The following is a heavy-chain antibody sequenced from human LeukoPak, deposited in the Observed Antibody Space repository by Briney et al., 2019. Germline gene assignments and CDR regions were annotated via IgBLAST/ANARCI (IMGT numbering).Heavy chain of an antibody. J-gene: IGHJ4*02. CDR2: IWYDGNNK. Sequence: GGSLRLSCAASGFTFSSYGMHWVRQAPGKGLEWVAVIWYDGNNKYYADFVKGRFTISRDNSKNTLYLQMNSLRAEDTAVYYCARNRTHSGSYIWSNWGQGPLVTVSS. CDR1: GFTFSSYG. V-gene: IGHV3-33*01. CDR3: ARNRTHSGSYIWSN. D-gene: IGHD1-26*01.